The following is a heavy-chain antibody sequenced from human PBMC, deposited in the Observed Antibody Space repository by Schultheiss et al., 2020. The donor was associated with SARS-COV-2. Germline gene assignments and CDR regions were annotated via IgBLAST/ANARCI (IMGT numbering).Heavy chain of an antibody. CDR2: IKSKTDGGTT. J-gene: IGHJ5*02. D-gene: IGHD2-2*01. V-gene: IGHV3-15*01. CDR3: ARRGIGVEPAALDR. Sequence: GGSLRLSCAASGFTFSSYWMSWVRQAPGKGLEWVGRIKSKTDGGTTDYAAPVKGRFTISRDDSKNTLYLQMNSLRAEDTAVYYCARRGIGVEPAALDRWGQGALVTVSS. CDR1: GFTFSSYW.